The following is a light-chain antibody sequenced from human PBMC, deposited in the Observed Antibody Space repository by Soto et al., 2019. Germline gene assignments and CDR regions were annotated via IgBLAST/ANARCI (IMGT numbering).Light chain of an antibody. CDR1: SSDVGGYNY. CDR3: SSSTSSSTAV. CDR2: DVS. Sequence: QSALTQPASVSGSPGQSITISCTGTSSDVGGYNYVSWYQQHPGKAPKLMIYDVSKRPSGVSNRFSGSKSGNTASLTISGLQAEDEADYYCSSSTSSSTAVFGGGTQLTVL. J-gene: IGLJ7*01. V-gene: IGLV2-14*01.